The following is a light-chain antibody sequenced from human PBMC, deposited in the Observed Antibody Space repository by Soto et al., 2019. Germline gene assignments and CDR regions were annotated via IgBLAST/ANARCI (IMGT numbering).Light chain of an antibody. V-gene: IGKV3-11*01. CDR1: QSVSSSY. J-gene: IGKJ5*01. Sequence: DIVLTQSPGTLSLSPGERATLSCRASQSVSSSYLAWYQQKTGQAPRLLIYDASDRATGIPARFSGSGSGTDFTLTISSLEPEEFAVYYCQQRSNWPPSITFGQGTRLEIK. CDR2: DAS. CDR3: QQRSNWPPSIT.